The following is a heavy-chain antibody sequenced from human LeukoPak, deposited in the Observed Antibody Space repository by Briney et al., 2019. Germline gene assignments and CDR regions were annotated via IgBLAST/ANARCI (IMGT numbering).Heavy chain of an antibody. Sequence: ASVKVSCKASGYNFLNYQIHWVRHAPGQGLDWMGVIDPSNGATTYTQRFQGRVTLTRDTSTTIVYMELSGLTSEDTALYYCARLGGYTYLLDSWGQGTLVTVSS. J-gene: IGHJ4*02. V-gene: IGHV1-46*01. CDR1: GYNFLNYQ. CDR2: IDPSNGAT. CDR3: ARLGGYTYLLDS. D-gene: IGHD5-18*01.